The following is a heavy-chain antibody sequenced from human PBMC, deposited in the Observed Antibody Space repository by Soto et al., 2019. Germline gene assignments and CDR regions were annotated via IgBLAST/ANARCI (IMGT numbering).Heavy chain of an antibody. V-gene: IGHV1-18*01. CDR2: ISAYNGNT. D-gene: IGHD6-19*01. Sequence: QVQLVQSGAEVKKPGASVKVSCKASGYTFTSYGISWVRQAPGQGREWMGWISAYNGNTHYAQKLQGRVTRNTDSATSTAYMGLRSVRSDDTAVYYCARRGIAVGGLDYWGQGTLVTVSS. CDR3: ARRGIAVGGLDY. J-gene: IGHJ4*02. CDR1: GYTFTSYG.